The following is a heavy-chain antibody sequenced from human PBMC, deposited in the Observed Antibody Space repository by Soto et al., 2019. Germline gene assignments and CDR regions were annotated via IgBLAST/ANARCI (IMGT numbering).Heavy chain of an antibody. CDR1: GVSITSYY. CDR2: INTDGLS. V-gene: IGHV4-4*07. D-gene: IGHD4-17*01. CDR3: AREGNDYGDYRDRSRRYYYYYGMDV. J-gene: IGHJ6*02. Sequence: SETLSLTCSVSGVSITSYYWSWIRQSAGGGLEWMGRINTDGLSTYSPSFKSRLTMSLDTSKNQVSLKLSSVTAADTAVYYCAREGNDYGDYRDRSRRYYYYYGMDVWGQGTTVTVSS.